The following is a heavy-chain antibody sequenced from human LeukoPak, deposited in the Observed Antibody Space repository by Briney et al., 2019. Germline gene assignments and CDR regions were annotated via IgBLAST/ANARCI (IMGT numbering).Heavy chain of an antibody. J-gene: IGHJ6*03. CDR2: IYPGDSDT. V-gene: IGHV5-51*01. D-gene: IGHD3-10*01. CDR3: ARHVGYYGSGSYLGEYYYYYMDV. CDR1: GYSFTSYW. Sequence: GESLKISCKGSGYSFTSYWIGWVRQMPGKGLEWMGIIYPGDSDTRYSPSFQGQVTISADKSISTAYLQWSSLKASDTAMYYCARHVGYYGSGSYLGEYYYYYMDVWAKGPRSPSP.